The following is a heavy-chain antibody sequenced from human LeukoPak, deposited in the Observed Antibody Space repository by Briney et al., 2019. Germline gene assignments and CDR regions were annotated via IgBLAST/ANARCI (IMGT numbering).Heavy chain of an antibody. CDR2: IYYSGST. J-gene: IGHJ3*02. V-gene: IGHV4-59*06. Sequence: SETLSLTCTVSGGSISTYYWSWIRQPPGKGLEWIGYIYYSGSTYYNPSLKSRVTISVDTSKNQFSLKLSSVTAADTAVYYCARDMTTVTYAFDIWGQGTMVTVSS. CDR1: GGSISTYY. CDR3: ARDMTTVTYAFDI. D-gene: IGHD4-11*01.